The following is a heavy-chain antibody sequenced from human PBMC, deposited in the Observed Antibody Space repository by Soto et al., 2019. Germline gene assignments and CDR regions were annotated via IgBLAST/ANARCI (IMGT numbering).Heavy chain of an antibody. CDR3: ARDRNGLGGIDY. Sequence: ASETLSLTCAVSGGSISSGGFSWSWIRQPPGKGLEWIGYIFQSGSPSYNPSLKSRVTISVERSKNQFFLKLSSVTAADTAVYYCARDRNGLGGIDYWGQGTLVTVSS. J-gene: IGHJ4*02. CDR1: GGSISSGGFS. D-gene: IGHD1-1*01. V-gene: IGHV4-30-2*01. CDR2: IFQSGSP.